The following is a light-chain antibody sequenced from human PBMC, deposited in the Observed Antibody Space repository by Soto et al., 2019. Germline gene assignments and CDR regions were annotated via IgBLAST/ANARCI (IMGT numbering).Light chain of an antibody. CDR1: QGISRY. Sequence: AMGMSQAPGALSASTGNRVTITCRASQGISRYLAWYQQKPGKAPTLLISAASTAQCGFPSQFSGSSSGTESTRASICLQPEDGAPYCGLLQYRYPRALGQGTKV. V-gene: IGKV1-8*01. CDR3: LLQYRYPRA. CDR2: AAS. J-gene: IGKJ1*01.